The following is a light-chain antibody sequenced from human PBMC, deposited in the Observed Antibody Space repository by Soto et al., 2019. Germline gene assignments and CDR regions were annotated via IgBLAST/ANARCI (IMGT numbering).Light chain of an antibody. CDR3: QQYDNLPPFT. V-gene: IGKV1-33*01. CDR2: DAS. J-gene: IGKJ3*01. Sequence: DLQMTQSPSSLSASVGDRVTITCQASQDISNYLNWYQQKPGKAPKLLIYDASNLETWVPSRFSGSGSGTDFTFTISSLQPEDIATYYCQQYDNLPPFTFGPGTKVDIK. CDR1: QDISNY.